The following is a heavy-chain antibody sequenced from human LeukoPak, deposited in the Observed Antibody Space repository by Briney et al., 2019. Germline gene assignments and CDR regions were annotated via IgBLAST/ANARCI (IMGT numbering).Heavy chain of an antibody. Sequence: SETLCLTCTVSGGSISSSSYYWGWIRQPPGKGLEWIGTIYYSGSTYYNPSLKSRVTISVDTSKNQFSLKLTSVTAADTAVYYCARDTVAVAGTDYWGQGTLVTVSS. V-gene: IGHV4-39*07. CDR1: GGSISSSSYY. CDR3: ARDTVAVAGTDY. CDR2: IYYSGST. J-gene: IGHJ4*02. D-gene: IGHD6-19*01.